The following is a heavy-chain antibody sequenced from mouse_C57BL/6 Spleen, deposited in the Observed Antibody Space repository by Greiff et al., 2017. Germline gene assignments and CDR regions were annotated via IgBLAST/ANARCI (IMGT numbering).Heavy chain of an antibody. Sequence: QVQLQQPGAELVMPGASVKLSCKASGYTFTSYWMHWVKQRPGQGLEWIGEIDPSDSYTNYNQKFKGKSTLTVDKSSSTAYMQLSSLTSEDSAVYYCAIYGSSPLDYWGQGTTLTVSS. CDR2: IDPSDSYT. CDR1: GYTFTSYW. CDR3: AIYGSSPLDY. D-gene: IGHD1-1*01. J-gene: IGHJ2*01. V-gene: IGHV1-69*01.